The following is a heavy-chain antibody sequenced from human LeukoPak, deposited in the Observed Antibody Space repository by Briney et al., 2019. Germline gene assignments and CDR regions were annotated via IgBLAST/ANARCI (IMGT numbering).Heavy chain of an antibody. CDR2: ISGSGGST. CDR1: GFTFSSYA. D-gene: IGHD6-6*01. CDR3: ARDLSSSSTAYFHH. J-gene: IGHJ1*01. V-gene: IGHV3-23*01. Sequence: GGSLRLSCAASGFTFSSYAMSWVRQAPGKGLEWVSAISGSGGSTYYADSVKGRFTISRDNAKNSLYLQMNSLRAEDTAVYYCARDLSSSSTAYFHHWGQGTLVTVSS.